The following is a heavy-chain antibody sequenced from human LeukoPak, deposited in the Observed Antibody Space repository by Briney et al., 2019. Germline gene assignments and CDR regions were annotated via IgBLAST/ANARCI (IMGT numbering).Heavy chain of an antibody. Sequence: GASVKVSCKASGGTFSSYAISWVRQAPGQGLEWMGGIIPIFGTANYAQKLQGRVTMTTDTSTSTAYMELRSLRSDDTAVYYCARGYSGYDELDYSGQGTLVTVSS. J-gene: IGHJ4*02. CDR1: GGTFSSYA. V-gene: IGHV1-69*05. D-gene: IGHD5-12*01. CDR3: ARGYSGYDELDY. CDR2: IIPIFGTA.